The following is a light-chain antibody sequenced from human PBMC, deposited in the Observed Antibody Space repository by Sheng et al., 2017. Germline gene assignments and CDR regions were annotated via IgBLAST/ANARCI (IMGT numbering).Light chain of an antibody. CDR3: QQSYNMPFT. V-gene: IGKV1-6*01. CDR1: QAIGND. J-gene: IGKJ2*01. CDR2: AAS. Sequence: AIQMTQSPSSLSASVGDRVTITCRASQAIGNDLGWYQQKPGKAPKLLIYAASSLQTGVPSRFSGRGSGADFTLTISSLQPEDFATYYCQQSYNMPFTFGQGTKLEIK.